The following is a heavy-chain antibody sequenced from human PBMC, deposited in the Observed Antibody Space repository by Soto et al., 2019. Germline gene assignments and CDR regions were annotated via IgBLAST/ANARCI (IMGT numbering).Heavy chain of an antibody. Sequence: VQLVESGGGLVQPGRSLRLSCAASGFTFDDYAMHWVRQAPGKGLEWIGYIYYSGSTYYNPSLKSRVTISVDTSKNQFSLKLSSVTAADTAVYYCARVRWPSGYYFDYWGQGTLVTVSS. CDR2: IYYSGST. J-gene: IGHJ4*02. D-gene: IGHD2-15*01. CDR3: ARVRWPSGYYFDY. CDR1: GFTFDDYA. V-gene: IGHV4-30-4*08.